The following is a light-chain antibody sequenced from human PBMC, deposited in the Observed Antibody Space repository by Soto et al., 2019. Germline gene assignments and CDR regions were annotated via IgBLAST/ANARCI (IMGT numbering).Light chain of an antibody. Sequence: IVLAQSPDTLSLSPGERATLSCRTSQSMSTNYLAWYQQKSGQPPRLLIYGASIRATGIPDRFSGSGSGTDFTLTISRLEHEDFAVYYCHQYDSSPLTFGGGAKVEIK. CDR2: GAS. J-gene: IGKJ4*01. V-gene: IGKV3-20*01. CDR3: HQYDSSPLT. CDR1: QSMSTNY.